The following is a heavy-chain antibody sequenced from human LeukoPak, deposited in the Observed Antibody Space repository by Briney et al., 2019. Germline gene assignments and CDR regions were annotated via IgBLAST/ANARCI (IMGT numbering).Heavy chain of an antibody. CDR3: ARAPIAAPIDY. Sequence: PSGTLSLTCAVSGGSISSSNWWSWVRQPPGKGLEWIGEIYHSGSTNYNPSLKSRVTISVDTSKNQFSLKLSSVTAADTAVYYCARAPIAAPIDYWGQGTLVTVSS. V-gene: IGHV4-4*02. CDR2: IYHSGST. CDR1: GGSISSSNW. J-gene: IGHJ4*02. D-gene: IGHD6-13*01.